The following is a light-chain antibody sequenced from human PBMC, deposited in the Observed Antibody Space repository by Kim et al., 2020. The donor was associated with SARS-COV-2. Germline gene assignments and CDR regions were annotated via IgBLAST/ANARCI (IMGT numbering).Light chain of an antibody. CDR3: QQYKTYPLT. Sequence: DIQMTQSPSTLSASLGDRVTITCRASQSVGAWLAWYRQKPGKAPNLLIYKASNLESGVPSRFSGSGAGTEFTLTITSLQPDDFATYYCQQYKTYPLTFGGGTKVDIK. V-gene: IGKV1-5*03. J-gene: IGKJ4*01. CDR2: KAS. CDR1: QSVGAW.